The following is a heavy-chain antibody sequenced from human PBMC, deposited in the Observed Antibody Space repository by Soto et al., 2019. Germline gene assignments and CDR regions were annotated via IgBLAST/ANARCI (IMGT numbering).Heavy chain of an antibody. D-gene: IGHD6-13*01. CDR3: ARDLAAAGPFDC. V-gene: IGHV1-18*01. CDR1: GYTFTNYA. Sequence: QVQLVQSGAEVKKPGAAVKVSCKASGYTFTNYAFSWVRQAPGQGLEWMGWISAYNGNTNYPQKLQGRVTMTTDTSTSTAYMELRSLRSDDTAVYYCARDLAAAGPFDCWGQGTLVKVSS. CDR2: ISAYNGNT. J-gene: IGHJ4*02.